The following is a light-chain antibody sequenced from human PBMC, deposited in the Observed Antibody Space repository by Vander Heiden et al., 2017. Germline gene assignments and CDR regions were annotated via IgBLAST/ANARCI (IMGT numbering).Light chain of an antibody. CDR3: QQRSNWPPTWT. V-gene: IGKV3-11*01. CDR2: DAS. Sequence: EIVLNQSPATLSLSPGERATLSCRASQSVSSYLAWYQQKPGQAPRLLIYDASNRATGIPARFSGSGSGTDFTLTISSLEPEDFAVYYCQQRSNWPPTWTFGQGTKVESK. J-gene: IGKJ1*01. CDR1: QSVSSY.